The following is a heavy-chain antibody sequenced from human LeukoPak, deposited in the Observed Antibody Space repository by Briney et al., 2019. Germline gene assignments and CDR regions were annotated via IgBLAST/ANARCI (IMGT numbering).Heavy chain of an antibody. CDR2: IDWDDDK. D-gene: IGHD3-22*01. J-gene: IGHJ4*02. V-gene: IGHV2-70*11. CDR1: GLSLSTSGMC. CDR3: ARITGYDSSGYYVDY. Sequence: SGPTLVNPTQTLTLTCTLSGLSLSTSGMCLSWIRQPPGKALEWLARIDWDDDKYYSTSLKTRLTISKDTSKNQVVLTMTNMDPVDTATYYCARITGYDSSGYYVDYWGQGTLVTVSS.